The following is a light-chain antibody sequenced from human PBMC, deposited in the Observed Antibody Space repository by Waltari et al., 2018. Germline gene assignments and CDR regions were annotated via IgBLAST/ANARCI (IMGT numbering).Light chain of an antibody. CDR3: QQSYNTPPT. J-gene: IGKJ3*01. Sequence: IQMTQSPSSLSASVGDRVTITCLTSQSISSYLNWYQQKQGKAPKVLIYAASSLQSGVPSRFSGSGSGTDFTLTISRLQPEDFATYYCQQSYNTPPTFGPGTTVDI. V-gene: IGKV1-39*01. CDR1: QSISSY. CDR2: AAS.